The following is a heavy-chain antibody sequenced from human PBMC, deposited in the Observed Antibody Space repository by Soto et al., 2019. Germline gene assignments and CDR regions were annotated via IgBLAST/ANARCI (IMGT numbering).Heavy chain of an antibody. CDR2: IWLDGSNK. V-gene: IGHV3-33*01. Sequence: QVQLVESGGGVVQPGRSLRLSCAASGFTFSSYGMHWVRQAPGKGLEWVAVIWLDGSNKYYADSVKGRFTISRDNSKNTLYLQMNRLRAEDTAVYYCARGLWSFDYWGRGTLVTVSS. J-gene: IGHJ4*02. CDR3: ARGLWSFDY. CDR1: GFTFSSYG. D-gene: IGHD5-18*01.